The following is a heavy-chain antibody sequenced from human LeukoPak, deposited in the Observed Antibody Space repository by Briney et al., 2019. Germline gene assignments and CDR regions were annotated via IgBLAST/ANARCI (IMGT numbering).Heavy chain of an antibody. CDR3: ARVGEPLANWFGP. D-gene: IGHD2-21*01. J-gene: IGHJ5*02. V-gene: IGHV1-46*01. CDR1: VYTFTSNY. Sequence: ASVTLSFTSSVYTFTSNYMHWVRQPPAQGLERMGIINTSGGSTSYAQKFQGRVTVTRDTSTSTVYMELGSLRSEDTAVYYCARVGEPLANWFGPWGQGTLVTVSS. CDR2: INTSGGST.